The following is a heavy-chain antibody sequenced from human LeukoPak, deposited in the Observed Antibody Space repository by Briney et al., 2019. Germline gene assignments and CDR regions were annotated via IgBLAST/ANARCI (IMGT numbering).Heavy chain of an antibody. D-gene: IGHD6-13*01. CDR3: ASHSSSWYRDAFDI. CDR2: TYYRSKWYN. CDR1: GDSVSSNSAA. V-gene: IGHV6-1*01. J-gene: IGHJ3*02. Sequence: SQTLSLTCAISGDSVSSNSAAWDWIRQSPSRGLEWLGRTYYRSKWYNDYAVSVKSRISINPDTSKNQFSLQLNSVTPEDTAVYYCASHSSSWYRDAFDIWGQGTMVTVSS.